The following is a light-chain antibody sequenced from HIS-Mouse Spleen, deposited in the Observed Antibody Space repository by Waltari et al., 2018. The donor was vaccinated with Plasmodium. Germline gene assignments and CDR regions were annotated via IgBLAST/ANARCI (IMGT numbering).Light chain of an antibody. J-gene: IGKJ2*01. Sequence: AIWMTQSPSLLSASTGDRVTFSCRMIQGISSYLAWYQQKPGKAPELLIYAASTLQSGVPSRFSGSGSGTDFTLTISCLQSEDFATYYCQQYYSFPYTFGQGTKLEIK. CDR1: QGISSY. V-gene: IGKV1D-8*02. CDR2: AAS. CDR3: QQYYSFPYT.